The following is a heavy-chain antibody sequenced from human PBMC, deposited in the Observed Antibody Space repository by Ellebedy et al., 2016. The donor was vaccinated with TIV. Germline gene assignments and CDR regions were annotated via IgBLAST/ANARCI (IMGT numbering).Heavy chain of an antibody. CDR2: IFPGYSDT. J-gene: IGHJ4*02. V-gene: IGHV5-51*01. D-gene: IGHD2-2*01. CDR3: ATLLGPPALDY. Sequence: GESLKISCKGSGYDFTNYWIGWVRQMPGKGLEWMGIIFPGYSDTTYSPSFACQVTFSADKSSNTAYLQWSSLKASDTAIYYCATLLGPPALDYWGQGTLVTVSS. CDR1: GYDFTNYW.